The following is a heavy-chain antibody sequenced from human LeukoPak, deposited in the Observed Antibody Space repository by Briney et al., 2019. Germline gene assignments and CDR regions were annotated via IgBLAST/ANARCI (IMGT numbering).Heavy chain of an antibody. CDR3: PATVTSLGAFDI. CDR1: GYSISSGYY. Sequence: PSETLSLTCTVSGYSISSGYYWGWIRQPPGKGLEWIGSIDHSGSTYYNPSLKSRVTISVDTSKNQFSLKLSSVTAEDTAVFYCPATVTSLGAFDIWGQGTMVTVSP. CDR2: IDHSGST. V-gene: IGHV4-38-2*02. J-gene: IGHJ3*02. D-gene: IGHD4-17*01.